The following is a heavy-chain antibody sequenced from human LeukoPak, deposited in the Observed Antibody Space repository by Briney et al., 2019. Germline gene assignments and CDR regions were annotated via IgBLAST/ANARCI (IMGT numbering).Heavy chain of an antibody. D-gene: IGHD3-16*02. CDR3: ARQELSYGSGSHFDY. J-gene: IGHJ4*02. V-gene: IGHV4-59*08. CDR2: ISYSGST. CDR1: GGSISNFF. Sequence: SETLSLTCTVSGGSISNFFWTGILQPPGKGLEWIGSISYSGSTNYSPSLEGRVTMSVDTSKNQFSLKLRAVTAADTAVYFCARQELSYGSGSHFDYWGQGILVTVSS.